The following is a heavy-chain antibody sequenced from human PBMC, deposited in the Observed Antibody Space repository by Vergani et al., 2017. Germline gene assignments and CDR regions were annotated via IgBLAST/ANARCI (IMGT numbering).Heavy chain of an antibody. CDR2: IHYSENT. CDR1: FDSIRNLY. V-gene: IGHV4-59*11. D-gene: IGHD1-26*01. CDR3: ARDRAYSGSYSHYYHYMDV. J-gene: IGHJ6*03. Sequence: QVQLQESGPGLVKSSETLSLTCSVSFDSIRNLYCNWIRQPPGKGLEWIGSIHYSENTNYNPSPKTRVTISVDTSKNQFSLKMSSVTAADTAVYYCARDRAYSGSYSHYYHYMDVLGQGTAVTVSS.